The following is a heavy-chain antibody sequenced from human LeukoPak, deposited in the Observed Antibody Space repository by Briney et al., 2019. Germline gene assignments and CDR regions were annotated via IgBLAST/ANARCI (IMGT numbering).Heavy chain of an antibody. CDR2: LYSGGNT. Sequence: GGSLRLSCAASGFIDTYKYMSWVRQAPGKGLEWVSVLYSGGNTYYADSVKGRFTISRDNSKNTLYLQMNSLRADDTALYYCARHDFGDYYFDFWGQGTLVTVSS. V-gene: IGHV3-53*01. CDR1: GFIDTYKY. J-gene: IGHJ4*02. CDR3: ARHDFGDYYFDF. D-gene: IGHD4-17*01.